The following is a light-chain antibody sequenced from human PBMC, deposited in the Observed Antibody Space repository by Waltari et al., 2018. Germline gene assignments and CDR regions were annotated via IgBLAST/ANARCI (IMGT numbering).Light chain of an antibody. Sequence: EIVLTQSPGTLSLSPGERATLSCRASQSVNRALAWYQQKPGQAPRLLIYDTSSRPTGVPDRFSGSGSGTDFSLIISRLEPEDVAVYYCQQYYSRRTFGQGTKVEIK. J-gene: IGKJ1*01. V-gene: IGKV3-20*01. CDR1: QSVNRA. CDR2: DTS. CDR3: QQYYSRRT.